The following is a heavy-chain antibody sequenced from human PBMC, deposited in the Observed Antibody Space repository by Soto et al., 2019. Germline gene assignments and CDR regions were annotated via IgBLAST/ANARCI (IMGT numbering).Heavy chain of an antibody. CDR3: ARSREFDY. CDR1: GGSLGGATYS. J-gene: IGHJ4*02. CDR2: IFPSGTT. Sequence: PSETLSLTCGVSGGSLGGATYSWNWIRQPPGKGLEWIGYIFPSGTTYYNPSRKSRVTISIDVSKNQFSLSLRSLTAADTAVYYCARSREFDYWSQGTLVTVSS. V-gene: IGHV4-30-2*01.